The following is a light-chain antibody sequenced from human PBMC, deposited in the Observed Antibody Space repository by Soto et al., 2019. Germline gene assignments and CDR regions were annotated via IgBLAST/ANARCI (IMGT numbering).Light chain of an antibody. CDR3: LQQNNYPRR. J-gene: IGKJ1*01. CDR1: QGIRND. Sequence: QITRGPSALSTCLGDRGASTWRASQGIRNDLGWYQQKPGKAPKRLIDAASSLQSGVPSRFSGSGSGTEFTLPTSSLHPADFATYYCLQQNNYPRRFGQGTKVDIK. CDR2: AAS. V-gene: IGKV1-17*01.